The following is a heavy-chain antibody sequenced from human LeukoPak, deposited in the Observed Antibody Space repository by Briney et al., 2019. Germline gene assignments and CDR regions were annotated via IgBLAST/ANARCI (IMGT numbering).Heavy chain of an antibody. CDR3: ARGRGYSYGLRPNRRFYFDY. CDR1: GGSFSGYY. CDR2: INHSGST. J-gene: IGHJ4*02. D-gene: IGHD5-18*01. Sequence: SETLSLTCAVYGGSFSGYYWSWIRQPPGKGLECIGEINHSGSTNYNPSLKSRVTISVDTSKNQFSLKLSSVTAADTAVYYCARGRGYSYGLRPNRRFYFDYWGQGTLVTVSS. V-gene: IGHV4-34*01.